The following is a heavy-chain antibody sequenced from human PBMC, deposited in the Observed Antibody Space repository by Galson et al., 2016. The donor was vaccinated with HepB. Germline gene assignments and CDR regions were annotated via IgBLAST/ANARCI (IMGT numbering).Heavy chain of an antibody. CDR1: GYTFTGYY. V-gene: IGHV1-2*02. CDR2: INPNSGGT. Sequence: SVKVSCKASGYTFTGYYMHWVRQAPGQGLEWMGWINPNSGGTNYAQKFQGRVSMTRDTSIGTAYMELSRLRSDDTAVYYCARDYGDNSFYGMDVWGQGTTVTVSS. D-gene: IGHD4-17*01. CDR3: ARDYGDNSFYGMDV. J-gene: IGHJ6*02.